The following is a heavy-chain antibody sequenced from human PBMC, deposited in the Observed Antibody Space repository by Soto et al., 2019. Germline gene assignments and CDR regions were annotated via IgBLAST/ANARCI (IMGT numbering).Heavy chain of an antibody. CDR3: ARDTAMVNEGSDY. D-gene: IGHD5-18*01. CDR1: GYTFTSYG. CDR2: ISASNGNT. V-gene: IGHV1-18*04. J-gene: IGHJ4*02. Sequence: ASVKVSCKASGYTFTSYGIRWVRQAPGQGLEWMGWISASNGNTNYAQKLQGRVTMTTDTSTSTAYMELRSLRSDDSAVYYCARDTAMVNEGSDYWGQGTLVTVSS.